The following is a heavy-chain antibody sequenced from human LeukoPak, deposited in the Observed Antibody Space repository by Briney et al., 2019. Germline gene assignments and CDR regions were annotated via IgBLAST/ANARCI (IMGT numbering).Heavy chain of an antibody. V-gene: IGHV4-34*01. J-gene: IGHJ6*03. CDR3: ARVTGQINRHYYYYYYMGV. CDR2: INHSGST. D-gene: IGHD1-14*01. Sequence: PSETPSLTCAVYGGSFSGYYWSWIRQPPGKGLEWIGEINHSGSTNYNPSLKSRVTISVDTSKNQFSLKLSSVTAADTAVYYCARVTGQINRHYYYYYYMGVWGKGTTVTVSS. CDR1: GGSFSGYY.